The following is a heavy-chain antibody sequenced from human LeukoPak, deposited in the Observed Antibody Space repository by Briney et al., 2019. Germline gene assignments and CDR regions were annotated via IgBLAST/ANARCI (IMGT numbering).Heavy chain of an antibody. CDR1: GGTFSSYA. D-gene: IGHD3-16*01. J-gene: IGHJ5*02. CDR2: IIPIFGTA. Sequence: ASVKVSCKASGGTFSSYAISWVRQAPGQGLEWMGGIIPIFGTANYAQKLQGRVTIATDESTSTAYMELSSLRSEDTAVYYCARGYRFTPPPWVGGNNWFDPWGQGTLVTVSS. CDR3: ARGYRFTPPPWVGGNNWFDP. V-gene: IGHV1-69*05.